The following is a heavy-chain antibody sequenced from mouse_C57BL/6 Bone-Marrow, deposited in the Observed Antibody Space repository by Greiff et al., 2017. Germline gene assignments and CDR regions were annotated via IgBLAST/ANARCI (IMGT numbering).Heavy chain of an antibody. CDR3: AIERGFAY. J-gene: IGHJ3*01. CDR2: IYPRSGNT. V-gene: IGHV1-81*01. CDR1: GYTFTSYG. Sequence: VQGVESGAELARPGASVKLSCKASGYTFTSYGISWVKQRTGQGLEWIGEIYPRSGNTYYNEKFKGKATLTADKSSSTAYMELRSLTSEDSAVYFCAIERGFAYWGQGTLVTVSA.